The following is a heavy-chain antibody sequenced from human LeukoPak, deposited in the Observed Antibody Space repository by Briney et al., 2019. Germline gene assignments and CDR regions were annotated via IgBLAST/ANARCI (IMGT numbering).Heavy chain of an antibody. D-gene: IGHD1-7*01. CDR3: ASDTRGRQLELRH. Sequence: GASVKVSCKASGGTFSSYAISWVRQAPGQGLEWMGGIIPIFGTANYAQKFQGRVTITADESTSTAYMELSSLRSEDTAVYYCASDTRGRQLELRHWGQGTLVTVSS. CDR1: GGTFSSYA. CDR2: IIPIFGTA. V-gene: IGHV1-69*13. J-gene: IGHJ4*02.